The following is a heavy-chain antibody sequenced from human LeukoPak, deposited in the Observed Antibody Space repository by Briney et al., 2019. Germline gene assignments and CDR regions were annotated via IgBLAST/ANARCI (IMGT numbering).Heavy chain of an antibody. CDR1: GYTFTSYG. J-gene: IGHJ4*02. V-gene: IGHV1-18*01. Sequence: GASVKVSCKASGYTFTSYGISWVRQAPGQGLEWMGWISAYNGNTNYAQKLQGRVTMTTDTSTSTAYMELRSLRSDDTAVYYCARLKYYYDSSGYYYASPDDYWGQGTLVIVSS. CDR3: ARLKYYYDSSGYYYASPDDY. D-gene: IGHD3-22*01. CDR2: ISAYNGNT.